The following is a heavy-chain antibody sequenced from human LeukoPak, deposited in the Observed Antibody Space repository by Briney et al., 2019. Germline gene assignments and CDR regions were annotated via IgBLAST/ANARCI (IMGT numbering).Heavy chain of an antibody. CDR3: ARRNFDWSVDY. CDR2: IDHTGST. Sequence: SETLSLTCSVSDDSISIYYWSWIRQPPGKGLEWIGYIDHTGSTNYNPSLNSRVTISRDTSKNHFSLKLSSVTAADTAVYYCARRNFDWSVDYWGQGTLVTVSS. J-gene: IGHJ4*02. CDR1: DDSISIYY. V-gene: IGHV4-59*08. D-gene: IGHD3-9*01.